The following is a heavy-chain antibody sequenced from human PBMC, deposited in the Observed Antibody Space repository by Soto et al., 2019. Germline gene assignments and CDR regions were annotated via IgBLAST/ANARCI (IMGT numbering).Heavy chain of an antibody. CDR1: GGSISRGGYY. Sequence: QVQLQDSGPGLVKPSQTLSLTCTVSGGSISRGGYYWSWIRQHPGKGLEWIGYIYYSGGTYYNPSLKSRVTISVDTSENQFSLRLSSVTAADTAVYYCARKDSGYADYMDVWGKGTTVTVSS. D-gene: IGHD5-12*01. J-gene: IGHJ6*03. CDR2: IYYSGGT. CDR3: ARKDSGYADYMDV. V-gene: IGHV4-31*03.